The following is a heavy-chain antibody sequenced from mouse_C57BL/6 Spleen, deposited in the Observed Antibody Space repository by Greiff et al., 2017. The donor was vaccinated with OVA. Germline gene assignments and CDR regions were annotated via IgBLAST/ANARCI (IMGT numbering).Heavy chain of an antibody. CDR1: GYTFTSYW. D-gene: IGHD2-5*01. V-gene: IGHV1-72*01. Sequence: QVQLQQPGAELVKPGASVKLSCKASGYTFTSYWMHWVKQRPGRGLEWIGRIEPNSGGTKYNEKFKSKATLTVDKPSSPAYMQLSSLTAEDSAVYYCARDRYSKGFDYWGQGTTRTVSS. CDR3: ARDRYSKGFDY. J-gene: IGHJ2*01. CDR2: IEPNSGGT.